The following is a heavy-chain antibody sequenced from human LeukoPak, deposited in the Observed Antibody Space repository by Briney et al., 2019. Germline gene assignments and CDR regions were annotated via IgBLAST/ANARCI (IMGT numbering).Heavy chain of an antibody. CDR2: ISAYNGNT. CDR3: ARGADYYDSSGYYP. Sequence: ASVKVSCKASGYTFTSYGISWVRQAPGQGLECMGWISAYNGNTNYAQKLQGRVTMTTDTSTSTAYMELRSLRSDDTAVYYCARGADYYDSSGYYPWGQGTLVTVSS. J-gene: IGHJ5*02. CDR1: GYTFTSYG. D-gene: IGHD3-22*01. V-gene: IGHV1-18*01.